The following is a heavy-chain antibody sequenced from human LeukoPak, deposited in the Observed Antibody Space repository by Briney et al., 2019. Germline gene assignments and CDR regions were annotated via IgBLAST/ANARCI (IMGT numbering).Heavy chain of an antibody. V-gene: IGHV1-2*02. D-gene: IGHD6-13*01. CDR3: ARGGRIAAAGRGFDY. CDR2: INRNSGGT. CDR1: GYTFTGYY. J-gene: IGHJ4*02. Sequence: ASVKVSCKASGYTFTGYYMHWVRQAPGQGLEWMGWINRNSGGTNYAQKFQGRVTMTRDMSTSTVYMELSSLRSEDTAVYYCARGGRIAAAGRGFDYWGQGTLVTVSS.